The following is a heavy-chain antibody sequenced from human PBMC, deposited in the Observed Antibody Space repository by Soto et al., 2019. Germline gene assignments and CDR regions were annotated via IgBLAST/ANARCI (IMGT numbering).Heavy chain of an antibody. J-gene: IGHJ2*01. V-gene: IGHV1-18*01. CDR2: IGPYNGNT. Sequence: QVQLVQSGAEVKKPGASVKVSCKASGYTFNNYGISWVRQAPGQGLEGMGWIGPYNGNTDHAQNCQGRVTMTTDTSTNTAYMELRSLRSDDTALYYCARCYCSVGSCYTCWHFDLWGRGTLVTVSS. CDR3: ARCYCSVGSCYTCWHFDL. D-gene: IGHD2-15*01. CDR1: GYTFNNYG.